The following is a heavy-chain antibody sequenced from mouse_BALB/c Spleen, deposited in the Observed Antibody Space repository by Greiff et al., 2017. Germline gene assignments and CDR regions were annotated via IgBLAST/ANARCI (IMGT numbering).Heavy chain of an antibody. CDR3: AKPHYYGSTAWFAY. Sequence: VKLVESGPGLVAPSQSLSITCTVSGFSLTDYGVSWIRQPPGKGLEWLGVIWGGGSTYYNSALKSRLSISKDNSKSQVFLKMNSLQTDDTAMYYCAKPHYYGSTAWFAYWGQGTLVTVSA. CDR2: IWGGGST. J-gene: IGHJ3*01. V-gene: IGHV2-6-5*01. D-gene: IGHD1-1*01. CDR1: GFSLTDYG.